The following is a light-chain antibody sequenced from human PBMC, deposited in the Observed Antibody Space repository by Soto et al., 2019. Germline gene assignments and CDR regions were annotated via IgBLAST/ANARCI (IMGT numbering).Light chain of an antibody. CDR3: QQVNSYPYT. J-gene: IGKJ2*01. CDR2: AAS. V-gene: IGKV1-9*01. Sequence: IQLTQSPSSLSASVGDRVTITCRASQGISSYLAWYQQKPGRAPNLLIYAASTLQSGVPSRFSGSGSGTEFTLTISSLQPEDFASYYCQQVNSYPYTFGQGTKLEIK. CDR1: QGISSY.